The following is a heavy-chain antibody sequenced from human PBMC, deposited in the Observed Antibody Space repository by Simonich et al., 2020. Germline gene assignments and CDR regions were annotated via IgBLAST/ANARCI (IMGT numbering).Heavy chain of an antibody. CDR2: IFYSGST. Sequence: QVQLQESGPGLVKPSETLSLTCTVSGGSISSYYWSWIRQPPGKGLELIGYIFYSGSTNYSPSLKSRVTIAVDTSKNQVALKLSSVTAADTAGYYCARLPDYWGQGTLGTVSS. J-gene: IGHJ4*02. V-gene: IGHV4-59*08. CDR1: GGSISSYY. CDR3: ARLPDY.